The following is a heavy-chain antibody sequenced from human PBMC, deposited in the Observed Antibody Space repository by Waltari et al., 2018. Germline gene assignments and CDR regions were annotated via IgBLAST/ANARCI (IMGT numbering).Heavy chain of an antibody. D-gene: IGHD1-26*01. V-gene: IGHV4-39*01. CDR1: GYSFSSDNYY. J-gene: IGHJ3*02. CDR3: ARHYRADGGSFDI. CDR2: VYYSGST. Sequence: QLQLQESGPGLVKPSETLSLTCTVSGYSFSSDNYYWGWIRQPPGKWPEWIGSVYYSGSTYDNPSLKSRVTISIDTSKNQFSLMLSSVTAADTAVYYCARHYRADGGSFDIWGQGTMVTVS.